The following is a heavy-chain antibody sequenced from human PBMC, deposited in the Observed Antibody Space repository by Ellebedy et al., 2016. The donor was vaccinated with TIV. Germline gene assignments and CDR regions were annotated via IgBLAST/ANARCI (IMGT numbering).Heavy chain of an antibody. Sequence: GGSLRLSXAASGFTFSNYGMHWVRQAPGKGLEWVAVIWHDGSNQFYADSVKDRFTVSRDNSNNMVNLQMNSLRAEDTAVYYCARAPRGIYYFDYWGQGTLVTASS. CDR3: ARAPRGIYYFDY. CDR1: GFTFSNYG. J-gene: IGHJ4*02. CDR2: IWHDGSNQ. D-gene: IGHD2/OR15-2a*01. V-gene: IGHV3-33*01.